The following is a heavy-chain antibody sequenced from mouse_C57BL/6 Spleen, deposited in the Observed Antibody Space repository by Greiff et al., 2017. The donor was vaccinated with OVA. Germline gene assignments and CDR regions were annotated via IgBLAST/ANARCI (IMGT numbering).Heavy chain of an antibody. J-gene: IGHJ2*01. D-gene: IGHD1-1*01. V-gene: IGHV5-17*01. CDR1: GFTFSDYG. CDR2: ISSGSSTI. Sequence: EVQRVESGGGLVKPGGSLKLSCAASGFTFSDYGMHWVRQAPEKGLEWVAYISSGSSTIYYADTVKGRFTISRDNAKNTLFLQMTSLRSEDTAMYYCARPATVVATSYFDYWGQGTTLTVSS. CDR3: ARPATVVATSYFDY.